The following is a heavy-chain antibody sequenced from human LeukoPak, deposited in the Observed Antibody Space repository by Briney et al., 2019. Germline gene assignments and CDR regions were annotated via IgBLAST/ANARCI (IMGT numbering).Heavy chain of an antibody. V-gene: IGHV3-23*01. CDR3: AKSIADFWSGFYPSYFDY. D-gene: IGHD3-3*01. CDR2: ISGSGGST. Sequence: GGSLRLSCAASGFTFSSYAMSWVRQAPGKGLEWVSAISGSGGSTYYADSVKGRFTISRDNSKNTLYLQMNSLRAEDTAVYCCAKSIADFWSGFYPSYFDYWGQGTLVTVSS. J-gene: IGHJ4*02. CDR1: GFTFSSYA.